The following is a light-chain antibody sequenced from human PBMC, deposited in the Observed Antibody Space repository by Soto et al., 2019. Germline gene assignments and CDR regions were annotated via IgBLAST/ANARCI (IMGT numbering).Light chain of an antibody. CDR2: SAS. V-gene: IGKV3-20*01. CDR3: QQYGSSPQT. Sequence: EIVLTQSPGTLSLSPGERGTLSCRASQNLGTLYLAWFQQKSGQAPRLLIYSASRRATGIPDRFSGSGSGTDFTLTISRLEPEDFAVYYCQQYGSSPQTFGQGTKVDIK. J-gene: IGKJ1*01. CDR1: QNLGTLY.